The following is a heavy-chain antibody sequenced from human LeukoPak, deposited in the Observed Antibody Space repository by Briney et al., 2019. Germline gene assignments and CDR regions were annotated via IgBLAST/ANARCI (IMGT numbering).Heavy chain of an antibody. CDR2: ISAEGNDK. D-gene: IGHD5-12*01. Sequence: GGSLRLSCAASGGTCSSYGMHWVRQAPGKGLEGVALISAEGNDKVYGDSVKGRFTISRDDSKSTLYLQMNSLRAEDTAVYYCTTKVIRGNSGDDYDDWGQGTLVTVSS. CDR3: TTKVIRGNSGDDYDD. V-gene: IGHV3-30*03. CDR1: GGTCSSYG. J-gene: IGHJ4*02.